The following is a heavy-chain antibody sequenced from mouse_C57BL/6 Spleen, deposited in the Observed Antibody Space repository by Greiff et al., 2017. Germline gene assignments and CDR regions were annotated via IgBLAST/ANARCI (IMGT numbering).Heavy chain of an antibody. CDR1: GFTFSSYG. V-gene: IGHV5-6*02. CDR3: ARRRTVVAPFAY. CDR2: ISSGGSYT. D-gene: IGHD1-1*01. J-gene: IGHJ3*01. Sequence: DVKLQESGGDLVKPGGSLKLSCAASGFTFSSYGMSWVRQTPDKRLEWVATISSGGSYTYYPDSVKGRFTISRDNAKNTLYLQMSSLKSEDTAMYYCARRRTVVAPFAYWGQGTLVTVSA.